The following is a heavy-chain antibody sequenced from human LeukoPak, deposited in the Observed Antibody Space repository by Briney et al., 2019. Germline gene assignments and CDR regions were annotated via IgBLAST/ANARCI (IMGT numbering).Heavy chain of an antibody. CDR2: IYYSGST. CDR3: ARDRSGGWYAYFDY. CDR1: GGPISSYY. V-gene: IGHV4-59*01. D-gene: IGHD6-19*01. Sequence: PSETLSLTCTVSGGPISSYYWSWIRQPPGKGLEWIGYIYYSGSTNYNPSLESRVTISVDTSKNQFSLKLSSVTAADTAVYYCARDRSGGWYAYFDYWGQGTLVTVSS. J-gene: IGHJ4*02.